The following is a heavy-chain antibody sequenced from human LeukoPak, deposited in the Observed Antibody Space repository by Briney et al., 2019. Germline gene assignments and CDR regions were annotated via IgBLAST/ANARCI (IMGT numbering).Heavy chain of an antibody. CDR3: ATGSGNYYNRAFDY. CDR1: GGSISSYY. V-gene: IGHV4-59*01. CDR2: IYYSGTT. J-gene: IGHJ4*02. D-gene: IGHD3-10*01. Sequence: PSETLSLTCTVSGGSISSYYWSWIRQPPGKGLEWIGYIYYSGTTYYNPSLKSRVTISVDTSKNQFSLKLSSVTAADTPVYYCATGSGNYYNRAFDYWGQGTLVTVSS.